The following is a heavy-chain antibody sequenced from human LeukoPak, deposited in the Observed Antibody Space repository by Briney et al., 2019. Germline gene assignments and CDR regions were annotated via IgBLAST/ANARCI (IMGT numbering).Heavy chain of an antibody. CDR3: ARASYGDYGPPWYFDL. D-gene: IGHD4-17*01. V-gene: IGHV4-61*01. Sequence: SETLSLTCTVSGGSVSSGSYYWSWIRQPPGKGLEWIGYIYYSGGTNYNPSLKSRVTISVDTSKNQFSLKLSSVTAADTAVYYCARASYGDYGPPWYFDLWGRGTLVTVSS. CDR1: GGSVSSGSYY. CDR2: IYYSGGT. J-gene: IGHJ2*01.